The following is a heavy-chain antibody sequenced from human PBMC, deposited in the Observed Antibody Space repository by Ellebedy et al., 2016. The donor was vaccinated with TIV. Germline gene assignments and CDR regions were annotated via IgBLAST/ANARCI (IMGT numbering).Heavy chain of an antibody. CDR3: ARCETGSGSGWCNWLDP. D-gene: IGHD3-22*01. CDR1: GGSISSRSYY. Sequence: MPSETLSLTCTVSGGSISSRSYYWGWIRQPPGKNQEWIGTICDNGNAYYNPSLRSRVSISIDTSKNQFSLRLSSVTAADTAVYYCARCETGSGSGWCNWLDPWGQGTLVTVSS. V-gene: IGHV4-39*07. CDR2: ICDNGNA. J-gene: IGHJ5*02.